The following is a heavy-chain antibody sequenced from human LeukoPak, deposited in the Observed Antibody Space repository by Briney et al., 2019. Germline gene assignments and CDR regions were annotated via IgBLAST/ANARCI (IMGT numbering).Heavy chain of an antibody. CDR3: ARDSIVYYYDSSGYYYNYFDY. Sequence: ASVKVSCKASGYTFTGYYMHWVRPAPGQGLEWMGWINPNSGDTNYAQKFQGRVTMTRDTSISTAYMELSRLRSDDTAVYYCARDSIVYYYDSSGYYYNYFDYWGQGSLVTVSS. CDR2: INPNSGDT. J-gene: IGHJ4*02. V-gene: IGHV1-2*02. D-gene: IGHD3-22*01. CDR1: GYTFTGYY.